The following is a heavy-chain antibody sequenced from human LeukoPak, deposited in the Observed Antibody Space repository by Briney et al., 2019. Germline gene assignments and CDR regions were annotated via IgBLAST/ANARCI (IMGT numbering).Heavy chain of an antibody. Sequence: PSETLSLTCTVSGGSISSYYWSWIRQPPGKGLEWIGYIYYSGSTNYNPSLKSRVTISVGTSKNQFSLKLSSVTAADTAVYYCAAMDTAMLTFDYWGQGTLVTVSS. CDR1: GGSISSYY. J-gene: IGHJ4*02. CDR3: AAMDTAMLTFDY. CDR2: IYYSGST. V-gene: IGHV4-59*01. D-gene: IGHD5-18*01.